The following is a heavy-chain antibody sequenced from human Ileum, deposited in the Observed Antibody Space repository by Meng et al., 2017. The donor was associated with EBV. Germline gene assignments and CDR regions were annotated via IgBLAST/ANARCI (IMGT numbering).Heavy chain of an antibody. J-gene: IGHJ4*02. D-gene: IGHD2-8*02. CDR2: IIHGGSP. V-gene: IGHV4-34*12. CDR1: CRSLSGAY. Sequence: HEQLRQGGAGSLKPWETFSLACAVNCRSLSGAYGNRFRQPPGKGLEWIGEIIHGGSPGYNPSLKIRVTISIDTSKNQLSLMLSSVTAADTAVYYCARRPTGIDYWCQETLVTVSS. CDR3: ARRPTGIDY.